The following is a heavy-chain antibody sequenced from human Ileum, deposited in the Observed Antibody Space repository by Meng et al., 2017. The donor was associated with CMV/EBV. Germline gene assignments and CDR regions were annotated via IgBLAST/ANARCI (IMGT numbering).Heavy chain of an antibody. CDR1: GYRFETYG. CDR3: ARDGLSGRYFDY. Sequence: QVQLVQSGSELKEPGASVTVSCKTSGYRFETYGINWLREAPGQRLEWMGWININTGNPVYAQDFTGRFVFSLDTSVNTAYLQISSLKAEDTAVYYCARDGLSGRYFDYWGQGTLVTVSS. D-gene: IGHD1-26*01. V-gene: IGHV7-4-1*02. CDR2: ININTGNP. J-gene: IGHJ4*02.